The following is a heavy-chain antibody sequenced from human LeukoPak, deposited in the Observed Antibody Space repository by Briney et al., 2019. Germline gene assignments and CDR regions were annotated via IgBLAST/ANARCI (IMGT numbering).Heavy chain of an antibody. CDR3: AKDRGLGYDY. CDR1: GFTFSSYG. D-gene: IGHD3/OR15-3a*01. Sequence: GGSLRLSCAASGFTFSSYGMHWVRQAPGKGLEWVAVISYDGSNKYYADSVEGRFTISRDNSKNTLYLQMNSLRAEDTAVYYCAKDRGLGYDYWGQGTLVTVSS. V-gene: IGHV3-30*18. CDR2: ISYDGSNK. J-gene: IGHJ4*02.